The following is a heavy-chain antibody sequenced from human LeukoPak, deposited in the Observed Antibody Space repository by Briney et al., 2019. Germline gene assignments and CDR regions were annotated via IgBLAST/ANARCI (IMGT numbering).Heavy chain of an antibody. D-gene: IGHD5-18*01. J-gene: IGHJ4*02. Sequence: GGSLRLSCAASGFTVNRNYMIWVRQAPGKGLECVSVIYSGGTTWYADSVKGRFTISRDTNTLYLQMNSLRAEDTAVYYCARPSREYTYGPLDYWGRGTLVTVSS. V-gene: IGHV3-66*04. CDR3: ARPSREYTYGPLDY. CDR1: GFTVNRNY. CDR2: IYSGGTT.